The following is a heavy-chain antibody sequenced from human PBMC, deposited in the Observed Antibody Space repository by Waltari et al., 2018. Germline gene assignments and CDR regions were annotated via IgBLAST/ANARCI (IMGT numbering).Heavy chain of an antibody. CDR2: IYHSGSP. Sequence: QVQLQQSGPGLVKPSQTLSLTCTVSGGSISTGSHCWNWIRQPAGKGLEWIGSIYHSGSPYYTPSLKSRVTISVDTSKNQFSLKLSSVTAADTAVYYCAIRYSSSSGRYYYYYGMDVWGQGTTVTVSS. CDR1: GGSISTGSHC. D-gene: IGHD6-6*01. V-gene: IGHV4-61*02. CDR3: AIRYSSSSGRYYYYYGMDV. J-gene: IGHJ6*02.